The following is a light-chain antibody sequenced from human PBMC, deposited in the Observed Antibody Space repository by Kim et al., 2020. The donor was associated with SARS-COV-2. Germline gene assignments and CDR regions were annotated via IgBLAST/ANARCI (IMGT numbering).Light chain of an antibody. Sequence: RASVNFKSSQSILYNSNNKNYLAWYQQKPGQPPKLLIYWASTRESGVPDRFSGSGSGTDFTLTISSLQADDVAVYYCQQYFSAPLSFGQGTKLEI. CDR3: QQYFSAPLS. CDR2: WAS. CDR1: QSILYNSNNKNY. J-gene: IGKJ2*03. V-gene: IGKV4-1*01.